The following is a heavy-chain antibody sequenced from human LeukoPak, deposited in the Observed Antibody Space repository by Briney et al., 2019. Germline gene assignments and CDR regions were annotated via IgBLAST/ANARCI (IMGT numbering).Heavy chain of an antibody. CDR3: ARSARGMIVVEFDY. J-gene: IGHJ4*02. D-gene: IGHD3-22*01. Sequence: GGSLRLSCAASGFTFSSYAMSWVRQVPGKGLEWVSAISGSGSTIYYADSVKGRFTISRDNAKNSLYLQMNSLRAEDTAVYYCARSARGMIVVEFDYWGQGTLVTVSS. V-gene: IGHV3-48*04. CDR1: GFTFSSYA. CDR2: ISGSGSTI.